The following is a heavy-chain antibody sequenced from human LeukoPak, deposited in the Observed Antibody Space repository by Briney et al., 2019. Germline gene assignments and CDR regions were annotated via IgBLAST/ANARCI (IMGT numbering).Heavy chain of an antibody. D-gene: IGHD1-26*01. Sequence: AGGSLRLSCAASGFTFSDYYMSWIRQAPGKGLEWVSYISSSGSTIYYADSVKGRFTISRDNAKNSLYLQMNSLRAEDTAVYYCARDRELWEPRGWFDPWGQGTLVTVSS. CDR1: GFTFSDYY. CDR3: ARDRELWEPRGWFDP. J-gene: IGHJ5*02. V-gene: IGHV3-11*01. CDR2: ISSSGSTI.